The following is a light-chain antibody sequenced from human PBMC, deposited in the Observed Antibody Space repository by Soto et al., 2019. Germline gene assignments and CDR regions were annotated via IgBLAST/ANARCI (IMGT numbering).Light chain of an antibody. CDR1: QSFLYSSNNKND. Sequence: DIVMTQSPDSLSVSLVERATINCKSSQSFLYSSNNKNDLAWYQHKPGQPPKLLIYWASTRVSGVPERFSGSGSGTDFTLTISSLQTEDVAVYYCQQYYINPTCGPGTKVEIK. CDR2: WAS. J-gene: IGKJ1*01. V-gene: IGKV4-1*01. CDR3: QQYYINPT.